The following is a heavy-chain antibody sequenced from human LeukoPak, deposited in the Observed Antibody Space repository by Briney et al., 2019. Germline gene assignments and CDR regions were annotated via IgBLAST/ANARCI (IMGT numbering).Heavy chain of an antibody. J-gene: IGHJ4*02. CDR2: INPSGGST. CDR3: ASPNYYDSSGYYYVLDY. D-gene: IGHD3-22*01. V-gene: IGHV1-46*01. Sequence: ASVKVSCKASGYTFTSYYMHWVRQAPGQGLEWMGIINPSGGSTSYAQKFQGRVTMTRDTSTSTVYMELSSLRSEDTAVYYCASPNYYDSSGYYYVLDYWGQGTLVTVSS. CDR1: GYTFTSYY.